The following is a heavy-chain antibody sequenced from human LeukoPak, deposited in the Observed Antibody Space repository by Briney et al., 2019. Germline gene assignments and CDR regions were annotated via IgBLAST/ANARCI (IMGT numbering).Heavy chain of an antibody. CDR1: GYTSTGYY. D-gene: IGHD6-19*01. Sequence: GASVKVSCKASGYTSTGYYMHWVRQAPGQGLEWMGWINPNSGGTNYAQKFQGRVTMTRDTSISTAYMELSRLRSDDTAVYYCARDDSRFGSSGWYYYYGMDVWGQGTTVTVSS. V-gene: IGHV1-2*02. CDR2: INPNSGGT. J-gene: IGHJ6*02. CDR3: ARDDSRFGSSGWYYYYGMDV.